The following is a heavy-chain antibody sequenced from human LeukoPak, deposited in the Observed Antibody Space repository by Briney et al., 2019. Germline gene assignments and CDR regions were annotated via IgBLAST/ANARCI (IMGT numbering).Heavy chain of an antibody. V-gene: IGHV1-8*01. Sequence: ASVTVSCKASGYTFTSYDINWVRQTSEQGLEWMGGMNPNGGNIGFTQKFQGRVTITRNNSISTAYMELTSLTSDDTAVYYRARGGKGWRNYYYYLDVWGHGTTVTVSS. D-gene: IGHD2-15*01. CDR3: ARGGKGWRNYYYYLDV. CDR2: MNPNGGNI. J-gene: IGHJ6*03. CDR1: GYTFTSYD.